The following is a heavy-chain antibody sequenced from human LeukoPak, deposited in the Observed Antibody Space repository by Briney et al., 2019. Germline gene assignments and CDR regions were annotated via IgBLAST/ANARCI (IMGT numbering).Heavy chain of an antibody. J-gene: IGHJ4*02. D-gene: IGHD4-17*01. V-gene: IGHV1-69*04. CDR3: ARHNRGDYVGPYCFDY. CDR1: GGTFSSYA. Sequence: SVKVSCKASGGTFSSYAISWVRQAPGQGLEWMGRIIPILGIANYAQKFQGRVTITADKSTSTAYMELSSLRSEDTAVYYCARHNRGDYVGPYCFDYWGQGTLVTVSS. CDR2: IIPILGIA.